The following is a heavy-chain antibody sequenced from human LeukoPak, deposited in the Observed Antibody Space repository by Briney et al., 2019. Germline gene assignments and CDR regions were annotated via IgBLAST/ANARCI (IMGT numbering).Heavy chain of an antibody. Sequence: PSETLSLTCAVYGGSFSGYYWSWIRQPPGKGLEWIGEINHSGSTNYNPSLKSRVTISVDTSKNQFSLKLSSVTAADTAVYYCASRWTGYYYGSGSPNGGYWGQGTLVTVSS. CDR1: GGSFSGYY. V-gene: IGHV4-34*01. CDR2: INHSGST. J-gene: IGHJ4*02. CDR3: ASRWTGYYYGSGSPNGGY. D-gene: IGHD3-10*01.